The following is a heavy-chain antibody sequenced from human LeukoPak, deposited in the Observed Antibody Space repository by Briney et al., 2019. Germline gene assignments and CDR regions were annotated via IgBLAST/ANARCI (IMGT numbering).Heavy chain of an antibody. J-gene: IGHJ6*02. V-gene: IGHV4-59*01. CDR3: ARDRATVTTLFSYGMDV. D-gene: IGHD4-11*01. Sequence: SETLSLTCTVSGGSISSYYRSWIRQPPGKGLEWIGYIYYSGSTDYNPSLKSRVTISVDTSKNQFSLKLSSVTAADTAVYYCARDRATVTTLFSYGMDVWGQGTTVTVSS. CDR2: IYYSGST. CDR1: GGSISSYY.